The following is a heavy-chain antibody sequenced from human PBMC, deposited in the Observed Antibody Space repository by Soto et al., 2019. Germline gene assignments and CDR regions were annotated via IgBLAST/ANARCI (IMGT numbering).Heavy chain of an antibody. CDR3: VKDGGYCSSTPCYSPRNHYFDS. Sequence: PGGSLRLSCAASGFTFSDYWMSWVRQAPGKGPEWVANIKFDGSEKQYVDSVKGRFSISRDNSRNSLFLQMNSLRAGDTAVYYCVKDGGYCSSTPCYSPRNHYFDSWGQGTLVTVSS. D-gene: IGHD2-2*01. CDR1: GFTFSDYW. V-gene: IGHV3-7*03. CDR2: IKFDGSEK. J-gene: IGHJ4*02.